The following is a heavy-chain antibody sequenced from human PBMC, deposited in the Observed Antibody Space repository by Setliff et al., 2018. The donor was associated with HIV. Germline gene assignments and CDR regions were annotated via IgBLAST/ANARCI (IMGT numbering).Heavy chain of an antibody. CDR3: AKVQLWPDMGY. CDR1: GFTFSSFA. J-gene: IGHJ4*02. CDR2: NNLDSRAI. V-gene: IGHV3-48*01. D-gene: IGHD5-18*01. Sequence: HPGGSLRLSCAASGFTFSSFAMNWVRQAPGKGLEWISYNNLDSRAIYYADSVRGRFTISRDNSKNTLYLQMNSLRAEDTAVYYCAKVQLWPDMGYWGQGTLVTVSS.